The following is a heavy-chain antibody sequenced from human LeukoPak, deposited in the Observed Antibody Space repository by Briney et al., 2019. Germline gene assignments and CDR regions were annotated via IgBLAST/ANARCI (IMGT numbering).Heavy chain of an antibody. J-gene: IGHJ4*02. Sequence: PSETLSLTCTVSGGSITSFYWSWIRQPPGKGMEWIGYIYYSGSTNYNPTPKSRVTISVDTSKNQFSLKLSSVTAADTAVYYCARDLGSGSYYGYFDYWGQGTLVTVSS. V-gene: IGHV4-59*01. CDR3: ARDLGSGSYYGYFDY. CDR1: GGSITSFY. D-gene: IGHD3-10*01. CDR2: IYYSGST.